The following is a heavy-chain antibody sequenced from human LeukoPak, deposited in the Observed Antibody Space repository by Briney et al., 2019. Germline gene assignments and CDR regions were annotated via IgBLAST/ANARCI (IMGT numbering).Heavy chain of an antibody. CDR1: GGSIRSSNW. D-gene: IGHD3-22*01. Sequence: SETLSHTCAVSGGSIRSSNWWSWVRQPPGKGLEWIGEIYHGGSTNYNPSLKSRVTISVDKSKNQFSLKLSSVTAADTAVYYCAAPPDSNGMDVWGQGSTVTVSS. CDR3: AAPPDSNGMDV. V-gene: IGHV4-4*02. J-gene: IGHJ6*01. CDR2: IYHGGST.